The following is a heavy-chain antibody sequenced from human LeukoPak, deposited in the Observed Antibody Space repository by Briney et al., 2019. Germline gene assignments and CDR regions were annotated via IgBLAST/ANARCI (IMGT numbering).Heavy chain of an antibody. Sequence: PSETLSLTCTVSGGSISSSGYYWGWIRQPTGKGLDWFVSFNWSGSTYYNPSLKSRVTISVDTSKIQLSLKLGSLTAADTAVYSCARHEYSGSYYGLSWFDPWGQGTLVTVSS. CDR1: GGSISSSGYY. CDR2: FNWSGST. J-gene: IGHJ5*02. CDR3: ARHEYSGSYYGLSWFDP. V-gene: IGHV4-39*01. D-gene: IGHD1-26*01.